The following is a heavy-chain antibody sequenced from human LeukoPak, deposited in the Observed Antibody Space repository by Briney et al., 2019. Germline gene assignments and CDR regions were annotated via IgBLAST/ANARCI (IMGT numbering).Heavy chain of an antibody. Sequence: SETLSLTCTVSGGSISSYYWSWIRQPVGKGLDWIGRIYTSGSTNYNPSLKSRVTMLVDTSKNQFSLKLSSVTAADTAVYYCARVYYDYVWGSYRYTNDAFDIWGQGTMVTVSS. J-gene: IGHJ3*02. V-gene: IGHV4-4*07. CDR3: ARVYYDYVWGSYRYTNDAFDI. CDR2: IYTSGST. D-gene: IGHD3-16*02. CDR1: GGSISSYY.